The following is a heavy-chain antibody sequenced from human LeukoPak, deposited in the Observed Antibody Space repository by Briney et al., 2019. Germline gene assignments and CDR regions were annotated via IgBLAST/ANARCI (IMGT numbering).Heavy chain of an antibody. CDR2: IKQDGSEK. V-gene: IGHV3-7*01. J-gene: IGHJ5*02. Sequence: AGGSLRLSCAASGFTFSSYWMSWDRQAPGKGLEWVANIKQDGSEKYYVDSVKGRFTISRDNAKNSLYLQMNSLRAEDTAVYYCARDDCSSISCYHNWFDPWGQGTLVTVSS. D-gene: IGHD2-2*01. CDR3: ARDDCSSISCYHNWFDP. CDR1: GFTFSSYW.